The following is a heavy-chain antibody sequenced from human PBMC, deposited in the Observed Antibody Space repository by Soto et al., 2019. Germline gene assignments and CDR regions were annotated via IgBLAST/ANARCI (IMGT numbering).Heavy chain of an antibody. J-gene: IGHJ5*02. CDR3: AHSILGYCSGGSCFGRYWFAP. V-gene: IGHV2-5*02. Sequence: QITLKESGPTLVKPTQTLTLTCTFSGFSLSTSGVGVGWIRQPPGKALEWLALIYWDDDKRYSPSLKSRLTITKDTSKNQVVLTMTNMDPVDTATYYCAHSILGYCSGGSCFGRYWFAPWGQGTLVTVSS. CDR1: GFSLSTSGVG. CDR2: IYWDDDK. D-gene: IGHD2-15*01.